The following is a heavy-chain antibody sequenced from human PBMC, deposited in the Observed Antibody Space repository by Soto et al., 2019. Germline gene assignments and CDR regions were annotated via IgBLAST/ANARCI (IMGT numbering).Heavy chain of an antibody. CDR3: VKDRMNHNSVWDPFDI. Sequence: PGGSLRLSCAGSGFTLTRSAVSWVRQAPGKGLEWVSGISAGGGGTYYADSVKGRFTISRDVAKNTVYLQMNGLRAEDTAVYYCVKDRMNHNSVWDPFDIWGQGTMVTVSS. CDR2: ISAGGGGT. J-gene: IGHJ3*02. CDR1: GFTLTRSA. V-gene: IGHV3-23*01. D-gene: IGHD1-26*01.